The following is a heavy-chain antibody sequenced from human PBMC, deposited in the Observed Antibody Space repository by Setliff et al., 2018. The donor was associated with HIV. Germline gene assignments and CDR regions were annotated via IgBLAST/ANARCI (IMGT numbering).Heavy chain of an antibody. Sequence: GGSLRLSCVGSGFIFDNFGMSWVRQTPGKGLEWVSSITGSGARTNYADSVKGRFTISRDNSKNTLYLQMINLRAEDTGVYYCAKETSGWAFPVHYWGQGALVTVSS. V-gene: IGHV3-23*01. CDR1: GFIFDNFG. J-gene: IGHJ4*02. D-gene: IGHD6-19*01. CDR2: ITGSGART. CDR3: AKETSGWAFPVHY.